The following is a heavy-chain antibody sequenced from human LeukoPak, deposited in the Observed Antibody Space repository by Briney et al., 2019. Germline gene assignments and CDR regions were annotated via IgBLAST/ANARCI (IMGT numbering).Heavy chain of an antibody. CDR3: TRTSDYGDYGVCFDY. J-gene: IGHJ4*02. D-gene: IGHD4-17*01. CDR1: GFTFGDYA. CDR2: IRSTAYGGTT. Sequence: GGSLRHSRTASGFTFGDYAVSWVRQAPGKGLEWVGFIRSTAYGGTTEYAASVKGRFTISRDDSKSIAYLPMNSLKTEDTAVYYCTRTSDYGDYGVCFDYWGQGTLVTVSS. V-gene: IGHV3-49*04.